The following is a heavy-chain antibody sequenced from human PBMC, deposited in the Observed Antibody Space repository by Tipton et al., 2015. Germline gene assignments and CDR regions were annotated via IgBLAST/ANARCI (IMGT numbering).Heavy chain of an antibody. Sequence: TLSLTCTVSGDSVSSGSYYWSWIRQPPGKGLEWIGYIYYSGVTNYNPSLKSRVTISVDTSQNQFSLKLSSVTAADTAVYYCARMIYAAGDYNWFDPWGQGTLVTVSP. J-gene: IGHJ5*02. V-gene: IGHV4-61*01. CDR3: ARMIYAAGDYNWFDP. CDR1: GDSVSSGSYY. CDR2: IYYSGVT. D-gene: IGHD3-10*01.